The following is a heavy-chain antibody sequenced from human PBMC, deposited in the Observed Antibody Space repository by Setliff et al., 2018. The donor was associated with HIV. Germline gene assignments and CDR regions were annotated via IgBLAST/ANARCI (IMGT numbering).Heavy chain of an antibody. CDR2: MYYSGST. V-gene: IGHV4-39*06. J-gene: IGHJ3*02. D-gene: IGHD3-22*01. CDR1: GGSISSSSYY. CDR3: ARDRRTYYYDSSGYSPPLRAFDI. Sequence: KTSETLSLTCTVSGGSISSSSYYWGWVRQPPGKGLEWIGSMYYSGSTYHNPSLKSRVTISADTSKNXXXLNLSSVTAADTAVYYCARDRRTYYYDSSGYSPPLRAFDIWGQGT.